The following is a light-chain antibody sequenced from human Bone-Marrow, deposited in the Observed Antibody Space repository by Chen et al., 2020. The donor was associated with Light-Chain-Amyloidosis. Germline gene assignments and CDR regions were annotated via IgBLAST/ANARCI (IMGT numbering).Light chain of an antibody. Sequence: QSVLTQPPSVSAAPGQRVTIPCSGSTSNIGNNYVSWYQQLPGTAPKLLIYDNNRRPSGIPDRYSASKSGTSAALGIPGLQTEDEADYYCGAWESSLSAGLFVGGTKLTVL. CDR1: TSNIGNNY. J-gene: IGLJ2*01. CDR2: DNN. V-gene: IGLV1-51*01. CDR3: GAWESSLSAGL.